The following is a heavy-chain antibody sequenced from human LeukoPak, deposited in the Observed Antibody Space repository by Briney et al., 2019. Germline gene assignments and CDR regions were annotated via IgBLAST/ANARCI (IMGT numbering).Heavy chain of an antibody. CDR2: IIPIFGTA. CDR1: GGTFSSYA. D-gene: IGHD2-2*01. CDR3: ARSHDRYCSSTSCYSMTPYYYYYYGMDV. J-gene: IGHJ6*02. Sequence: ASVKVSCKASGGTFSSYAISWVRQAPGQGLEWMGGIIPIFGTANYAQKFQGRVTITADESTSTAYMELSSLRSEDTAVYYCARSHDRYCSSTSCYSMTPYYYYYYGMDVWGQGTTVTVSS. V-gene: IGHV1-69*13.